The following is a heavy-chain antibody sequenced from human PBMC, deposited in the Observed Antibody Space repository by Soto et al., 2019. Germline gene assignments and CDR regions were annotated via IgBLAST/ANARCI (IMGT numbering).Heavy chain of an antibody. V-gene: IGHV4-59*01. Sequence: SETLSLTCTVSGGSISGYYWSWIRQPPGKGLEWIGYIYYSGTTNYNPSLKSRVTLSVDTSKNQFSLKVSSVTAAYTAVYFCAREAYGGNPLDFWGQRSLAAVSS. CDR3: AREAYGGNPLDF. CDR2: IYYSGTT. CDR1: GGSISGYY. D-gene: IGHD4-17*01. J-gene: IGHJ4*02.